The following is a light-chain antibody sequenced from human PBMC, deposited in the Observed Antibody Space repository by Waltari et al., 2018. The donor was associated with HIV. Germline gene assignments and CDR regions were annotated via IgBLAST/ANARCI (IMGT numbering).Light chain of an antibody. CDR2: DVS. Sequence: QSALTQPASVSGSPGPTITISCTGTPIADGGYNLLPWYQQHPAQAPKIVILDVSNRPSGVSNRFSGSKSGNTASLTISGLQAEDEAYYYCSSYTSSDTVVFGGGTKVTVL. V-gene: IGLV2-14*03. CDR1: PIADGGYNL. J-gene: IGLJ2*01. CDR3: SSYTSSDTVV.